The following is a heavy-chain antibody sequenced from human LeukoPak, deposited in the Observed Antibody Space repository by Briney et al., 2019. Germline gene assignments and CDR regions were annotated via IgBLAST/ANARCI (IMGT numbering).Heavy chain of an antibody. Sequence: ASVKVSCKASGYTFTSYYMHWVRQAPGQGLEWMGRINPNSGGTNYAQKFQGRVTMTRDTSISTAYMELSRLRPDDTAVYYCARLVTTDDAFDIWGQGTMVTVSS. CDR1: GYTFTSYY. V-gene: IGHV1-2*06. D-gene: IGHD3-16*02. J-gene: IGHJ3*02. CDR2: INPNSGGT. CDR3: ARLVTTDDAFDI.